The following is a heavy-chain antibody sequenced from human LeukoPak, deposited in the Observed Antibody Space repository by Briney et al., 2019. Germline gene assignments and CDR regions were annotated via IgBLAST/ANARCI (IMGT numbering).Heavy chain of an antibody. CDR2: INPNSGGT. Sequence: ASVKVSCKASGYTFTGYYMHWVRQAPGQGLEWMGWINPNSGGTNYAQKFQGRVTMTRDTSISTAYMELSRLRSDDTAVYYCARARQQLVWANWFDPWGQGTLVTVSS. D-gene: IGHD6-13*01. CDR3: ARARQQLVWANWFDP. V-gene: IGHV1-2*02. CDR1: GYTFTGYY. J-gene: IGHJ5*02.